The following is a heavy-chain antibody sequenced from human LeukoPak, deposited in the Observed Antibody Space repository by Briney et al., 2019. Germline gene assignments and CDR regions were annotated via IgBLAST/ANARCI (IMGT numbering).Heavy chain of an antibody. CDR2: ISWDGGST. D-gene: IGHD2-8*01. CDR3: AKESDCTNGVCHYFDY. V-gene: IGHV3-43*01. CDR1: GFTFDDYT. Sequence: GGSLRLSCAASGFTFDDYTMHWVRQAPGKGLEWVSLISWDGGSTYYADSVKGRFTISRDNSKNSLYLQMNSLRTEDTALYYCAKESDCTNGVCHYFDYWGQGTLVTVSS. J-gene: IGHJ4*02.